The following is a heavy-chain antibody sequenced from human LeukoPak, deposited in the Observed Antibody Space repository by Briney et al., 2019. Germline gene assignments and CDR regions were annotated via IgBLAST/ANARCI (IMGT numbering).Heavy chain of an antibody. Sequence: LGASVTVSCKASGGTFSSYAISWVRQAPGQGLEWMGGIIPIFGTANYAQKFQGRVTITTDESTSTAYMELSSLRSEDTAVYYCARHNFWSGPFDYWGQGTLVTVSS. CDR3: ARHNFWSGPFDY. D-gene: IGHD3-3*01. V-gene: IGHV1-69*05. CDR1: GGTFSSYA. J-gene: IGHJ4*02. CDR2: IIPIFGTA.